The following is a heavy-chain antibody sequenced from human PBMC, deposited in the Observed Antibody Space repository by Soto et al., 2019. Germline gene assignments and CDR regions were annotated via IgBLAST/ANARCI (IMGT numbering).Heavy chain of an antibody. CDR2: INPTGGTT. J-gene: IGHJ4*01. Sequence: ASVKVSCKASGYAFTSYYMHWVPQAPGQGLEWMGIINPTGGTTTYAPRFQGRVTMTRDTSTSTVYMELSSLTSEDTAVYYCARDHLDRYYYDSSGYYPPDYWG. CDR3: ARDHLDRYYYDSSGYYPPDY. D-gene: IGHD3-22*01. CDR1: GYAFTSYY. V-gene: IGHV1-46*01.